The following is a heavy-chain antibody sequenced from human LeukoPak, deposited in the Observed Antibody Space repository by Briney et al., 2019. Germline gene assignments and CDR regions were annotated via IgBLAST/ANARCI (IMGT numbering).Heavy chain of an antibody. CDR2: ISHDGSHK. Sequence: PGRSLRLSCAASGFTFSSYDMDWVRQAPGKGLEWVAVISHDGSHKYYADSLKGRFAISRDNSKNMLYLQMNSLRAEDTAIYYCAHDIRGEAYWGQGTLVTVSS. V-gene: IGHV3-30*18. CDR1: GFTFSSYD. J-gene: IGHJ4*02. CDR3: AHDIRGEAY. D-gene: IGHD2-21*01.